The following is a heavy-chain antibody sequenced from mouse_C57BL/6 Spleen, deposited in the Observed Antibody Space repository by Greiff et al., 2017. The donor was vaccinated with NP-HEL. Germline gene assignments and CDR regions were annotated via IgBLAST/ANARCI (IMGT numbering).Heavy chain of an antibody. CDR2: IWSGGST. V-gene: IGHV2-2*01. D-gene: IGHD3-2*02. Sequence: VQRVESGPGLVQPSQSLSITCTVSGFSLTSYGVHWVRQSPGKGLEWLGVIWSGGSTDYNAAFISRLSISKDNSKSQVFFKMNSLQADDTAIYYCARERGDSSGPWFAYWGQGTLVTVSA. J-gene: IGHJ3*01. CDR3: ARERGDSSGPWFAY. CDR1: GFSLTSYG.